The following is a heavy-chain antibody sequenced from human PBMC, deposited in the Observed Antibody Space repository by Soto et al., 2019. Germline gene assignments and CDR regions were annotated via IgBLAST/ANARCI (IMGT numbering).Heavy chain of an antibody. CDR1: GYTFASYA. CDR3: SRDPPPPDY. V-gene: IGHV1-18*01. J-gene: IGHJ4*02. CDR2: ISAYNGNT. Sequence: QVQLVQSGAEVKKPGASVKVSCKASGYTFASYAISWMRQAPGQGLEWMGWISAYNGNTNYAQKLQGRVTMTTDTSTSTSSVALRSLRSDDTSVYYYSRDPPPPDYWGQGTLVTVSS.